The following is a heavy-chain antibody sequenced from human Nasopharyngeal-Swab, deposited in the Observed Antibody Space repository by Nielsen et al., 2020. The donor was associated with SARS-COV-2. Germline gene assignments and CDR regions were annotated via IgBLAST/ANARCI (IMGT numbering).Heavy chain of an antibody. CDR2: IWYDGSNK. J-gene: IGHJ3*02. Sequence: GGSLRLSCAASGFTFSSYGMHWVRQAQGKGLEWVAVIWYDGSNKYYADSVKGRFTISRDNSKNTLYLQMNSLRAEDTAVYYCARVHMDAFDIWGQGTMVTVSS. CDR1: GFTFSSYG. CDR3: ARVHMDAFDI. D-gene: IGHD2-21*01. V-gene: IGHV3-33*01.